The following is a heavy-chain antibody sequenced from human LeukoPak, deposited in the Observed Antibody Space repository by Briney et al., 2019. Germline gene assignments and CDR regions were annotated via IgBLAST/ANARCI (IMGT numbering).Heavy chain of an antibody. J-gene: IGHJ6*02. D-gene: IGHD3-9*01. Sequence: SETLSLTCIVSGGSISSYFWSWIRQPPGQGLEWIGYIYYSGSTNYNPSLKSRVTISVDTSKNQFSLKLSSVTAADTAVYYCARHRDILTAMDVWGQGTTVTVSS. CDR1: GGSISSYF. CDR2: IYYSGST. CDR3: ARHRDILTAMDV. V-gene: IGHV4-59*08.